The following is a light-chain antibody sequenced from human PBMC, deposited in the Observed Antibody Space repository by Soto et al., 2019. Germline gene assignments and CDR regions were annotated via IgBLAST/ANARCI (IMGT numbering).Light chain of an antibody. CDR2: EVS. CDR3: MQGTHWPLT. Sequence: VVLTQSPLSLTVTLGQPASVSCRSSRSLLFSDGKTFLTWFHQRPGQAPRRLIYEVSNRDSGVPDRFSGSWSGTDFTLKISRVEAEDVGLYYCMQGTHWPLTFGGGTKVDIK. CDR1: RSLLFSDGKTF. J-gene: IGKJ4*01. V-gene: IGKV2-30*01.